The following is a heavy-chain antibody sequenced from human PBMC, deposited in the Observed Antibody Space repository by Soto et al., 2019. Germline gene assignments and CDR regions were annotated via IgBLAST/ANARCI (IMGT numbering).Heavy chain of an antibody. V-gene: IGHV3-30*04. CDR1: GFTFSNYA. CDR3: ARGDREDTAVVIGVRPGEYGVDV. D-gene: IGHD2-15*01. Sequence: QVQLVESGGGVVQPGRSLRLSCAASGFTFSNYAMHWVRQAPRKGLECVAVISYNGGNRFYRDYVKGRFTISRDNSKNTVHLQIDSLRYEDAAVYYCARGDREDTAVVIGVRPGEYGVDVWGQGTTVTVSS. J-gene: IGHJ6*02. CDR2: ISYNGGNR.